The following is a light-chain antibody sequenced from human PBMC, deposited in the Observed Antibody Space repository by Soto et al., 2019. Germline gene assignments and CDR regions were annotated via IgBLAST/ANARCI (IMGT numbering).Light chain of an antibody. CDR2: NSS. V-gene: IGKV3-20*01. CDR3: QQYRDLPQT. CDR1: QTVRNNY. J-gene: IGKJ1*01. Sequence: EIVLTQSPGTLSLSLGERATLSCRASQTVRNNYLAWYQQKPGQAPRLLIYNSSTRPTGIPDRFSGSGSGTDFTLTISRLEPEDFALYFCQQYRDLPQTFGQGTRVEIK.